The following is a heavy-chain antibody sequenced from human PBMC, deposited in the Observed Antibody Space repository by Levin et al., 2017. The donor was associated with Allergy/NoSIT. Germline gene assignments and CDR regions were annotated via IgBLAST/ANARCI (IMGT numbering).Heavy chain of an antibody. J-gene: IGHJ3*01. V-gene: IGHV3-64*02. CDR3: ARGYSTAYFIFDV. D-gene: IGHD1-26*01. CDR1: GFIFSSYV. Sequence: PTGGSLRLSCATSGFIFSSYVMNWVRQAPGKGLEYVATILSSTSSTDYADSVKGRFTISRDNSKNTLYLQMDSLRPEDTAVYYCARGYSTAYFIFDVWGQGTTVTVSS. CDR2: ILSSTSST.